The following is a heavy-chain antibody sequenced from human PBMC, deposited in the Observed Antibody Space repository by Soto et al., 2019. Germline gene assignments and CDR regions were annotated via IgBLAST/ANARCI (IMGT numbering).Heavy chain of an antibody. D-gene: IGHD5-12*01. CDR2: IYYSGST. CDR3: ARWLRPYYFDY. Sequence: SETLSLTCTVSGGSISSYYWSWIRQPPGKGLEWIGYIYYSGSTNYNPSLKSRVTISVDTSKNQFSLKLSSVTAVDTAVYYCARWLRPYYFDYWGQGTLVTVSS. V-gene: IGHV4-59*01. CDR1: GGSISSYY. J-gene: IGHJ4*02.